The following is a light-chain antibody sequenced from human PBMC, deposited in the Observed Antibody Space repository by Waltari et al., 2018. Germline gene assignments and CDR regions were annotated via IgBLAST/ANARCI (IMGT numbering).Light chain of an antibody. V-gene: IGLV3-21*02. Sequence: SFVLTQPPSVSVAPGQTASNFCAGKKIGSTSVNWYQQRPGQAPVLVVYDDSARPSGIPERFSGSNSGNTATLTISGVEAGDEADYYCQVWDSDTDNRVFGGGTKVTVL. J-gene: IGLJ3*02. CDR3: QVWDSDTDNRV. CDR2: DDS. CDR1: KIGSTS.